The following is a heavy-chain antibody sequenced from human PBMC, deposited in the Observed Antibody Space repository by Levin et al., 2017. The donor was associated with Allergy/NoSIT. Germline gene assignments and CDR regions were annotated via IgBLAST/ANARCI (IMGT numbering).Heavy chain of an antibody. V-gene: IGHV1-69*10. CDR2: IIPTLETA. CDR1: GGTLNTFG. J-gene: IGHJ6*03. CDR3: ARGFCSSTTCSPQYFYYYMDV. D-gene: IGHD2-2*01. Sequence: SVKVSCKTSGGTLNTFGLSWVRQAPGQGLEWMGGIIPTLETANYAQKFQGRVTITADKSTNTGYMELSNLRSEDTAVYYCARGFCSSTTCSPQYFYYYMDVWGTRTMVTISS.